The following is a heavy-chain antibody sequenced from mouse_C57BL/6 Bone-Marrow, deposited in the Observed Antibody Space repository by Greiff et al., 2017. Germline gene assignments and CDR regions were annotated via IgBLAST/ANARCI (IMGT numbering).Heavy chain of an antibody. V-gene: IGHV1-54*01. Sequence: VQLQQSGAELVRPGTSVKVSCKASGYAFTNYLIEWVKQRPGQGLEWIGVINPGSGGTNYNEKFKGKATLTADKSSSTAYMQLSSLTSEDYAVYCCARDHYYGSRSWFAYWGQGTLVTVSA. CDR2: INPGSGGT. D-gene: IGHD1-1*01. J-gene: IGHJ3*01. CDR1: GYAFTNYL. CDR3: ARDHYYGSRSWFAY.